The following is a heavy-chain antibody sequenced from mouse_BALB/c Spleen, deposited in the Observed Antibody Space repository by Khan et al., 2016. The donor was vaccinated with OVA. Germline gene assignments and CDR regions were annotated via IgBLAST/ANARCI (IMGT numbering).Heavy chain of an antibody. V-gene: IGHV9-3-1*01. CDR3: ARFHGGY. J-gene: IGHJ2*01. CDR2: INTYTGEP. CDR1: GYTFTNYV. Sequence: QIQLVQSGPELKKPGETVKISCKASGYTFTNYVMNWVKRSPGKGLKWMGWINTYTGEPTYDDDFKGRFAFSLETSASTAFLQINSLKNEDTATYFCARFHGGYWGQGTTLTVSS.